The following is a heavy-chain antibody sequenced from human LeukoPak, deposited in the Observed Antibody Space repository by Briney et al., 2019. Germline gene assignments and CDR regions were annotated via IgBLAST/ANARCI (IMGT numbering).Heavy chain of an antibody. CDR2: INPNSGGT. J-gene: IGHJ6*03. D-gene: IGHD1-1*01. Sequence: ASVKVSCKASGYTFTGYYMHWVRQAPGQGREWMGWINPNSGGTNYAQKFQGRVTMHRDTSLSTDYMELSRLRSDDTAVYYCARRRGTGYYYYMAVWGKGTTVTVSS. CDR3: ARRRGTGYYYYMAV. CDR1: GYTFTGYY. V-gene: IGHV1-2*02.